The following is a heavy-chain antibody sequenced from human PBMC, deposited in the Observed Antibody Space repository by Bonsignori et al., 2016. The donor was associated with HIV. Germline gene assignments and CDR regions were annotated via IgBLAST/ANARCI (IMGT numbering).Heavy chain of an antibody. Sequence: QVQLVQSGAEVKKHGASVKVSCKASGYSFTSFDINWVRQATGQGLEWMGWMNPNSGTTGFVQKFQGRITITRNTSLSSAFMELSSLTSEDTAVYYCTRGQGTSGWFDPWGQGTLVTV. CDR2: MNPNSGTT. CDR1: GYSFTSFD. CDR3: TRGQGTSGWFDP. V-gene: IGHV1-8*03. J-gene: IGHJ5*02.